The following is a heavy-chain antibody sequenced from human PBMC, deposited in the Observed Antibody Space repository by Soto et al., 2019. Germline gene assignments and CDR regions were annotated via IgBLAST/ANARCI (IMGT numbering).Heavy chain of an antibody. CDR3: ARDRGANWGSEAHFDI. V-gene: IGHV6-1*01. CDR2: TYYRSKWYN. D-gene: IGHD7-27*01. Sequence: SQTLSLTCAVSGDSVSSNSAAWNWIRQSPSRGLEWPGRTYYRSKWYNDYAVSVKSRITINPDTSKNQFSLQLNSVTPEDTAVYYCARDRGANWGSEAHFDIWGQGTMVTV. CDR1: GDSVSSNSAA. J-gene: IGHJ3*02.